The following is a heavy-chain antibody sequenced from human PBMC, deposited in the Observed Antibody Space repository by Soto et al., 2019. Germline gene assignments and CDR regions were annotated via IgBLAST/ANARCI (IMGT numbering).Heavy chain of an antibody. CDR1: GFTFGSYD. CDR2: IGTAGDT. CDR3: ARRAQGHDYGDYEVYYYYYMDV. D-gene: IGHD4-17*01. V-gene: IGHV3-13*01. Sequence: GGSLILSCAASGFTFGSYDMHWVRQATGKGLEWVSAIGTAGDTYYPGSVKGRFTISRENAKNSLYLQMNSLRAGDTAVYYCARRAQGHDYGDYEVYYYYYMDVWGKGTTVTVSS. J-gene: IGHJ6*03.